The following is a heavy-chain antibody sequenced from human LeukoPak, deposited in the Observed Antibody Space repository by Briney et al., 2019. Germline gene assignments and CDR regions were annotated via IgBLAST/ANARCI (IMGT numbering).Heavy chain of an antibody. J-gene: IGHJ4*02. CDR1: GGSISSYY. V-gene: IGHV4-59*01. CDR3: ARDTSGYRRGSFDY. D-gene: IGHD3-22*01. Sequence: PSETLSLTCTVSGGSISSYYWSWIRQPPGKGLEWIGYIYYSGSTSYNPSLKSRVTISVDTSNNQFSLKLSSVTAADTAVYYCARDTSGYRRGSFDYWGQGTLVTASS. CDR2: IYYSGST.